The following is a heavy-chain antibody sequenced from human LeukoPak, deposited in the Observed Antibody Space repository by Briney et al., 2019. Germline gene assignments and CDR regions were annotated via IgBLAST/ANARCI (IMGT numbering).Heavy chain of an antibody. CDR3: ARELTTVTTQGMDV. Sequence: PGGSLRLSCAASGFTFSDCSMHWVRQAPGKGLEWVSSICGSSSHIYYADSVKGRFTISRDNAKNSLNLQMNSLRGEDTAVYYCARELTTVTTQGMDVWGQGTTVTVSS. J-gene: IGHJ6*02. V-gene: IGHV3-21*01. CDR1: GFTFSDCS. CDR2: ICGSSSHI. D-gene: IGHD4-11*01.